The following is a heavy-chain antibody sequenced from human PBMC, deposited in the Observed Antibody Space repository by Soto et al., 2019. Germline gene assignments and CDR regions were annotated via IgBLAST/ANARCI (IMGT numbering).Heavy chain of an antibody. Sequence: SETLSLTCTVSGASITFGGYSWSWIRQTPGKGLEWIGYINHLETTFYDPSFESRLTLSIDRAKNQFSLKLHSMSAADRAVYFCARGGGSDSFDYWGQGILVTVSS. V-gene: IGHV4-30-2*01. CDR1: GASITFGGYS. D-gene: IGHD1-26*01. CDR3: ARGGGSDSFDY. CDR2: INHLETT. J-gene: IGHJ4*02.